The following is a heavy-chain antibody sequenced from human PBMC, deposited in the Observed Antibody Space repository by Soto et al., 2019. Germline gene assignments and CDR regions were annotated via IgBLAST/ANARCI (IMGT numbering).Heavy chain of an antibody. Sequence: QVQLQQWGARLLKSSETLSLTCAVYGGSFSGYYWSWIRQPPGKGLEWIGEINHYGSAIYIPSLKSRVRRTVDTSKDQIHTKLGPVTASDTAVYYWGSRTLHGSGRLAFDLWGRGTLVTVSS. J-gene: IGHJ2*01. CDR1: GGSFSGYY. V-gene: IGHV4-34*01. CDR2: INHYGSA. D-gene: IGHD3-10*01. CDR3: GSRTLHGSGRLAFDL.